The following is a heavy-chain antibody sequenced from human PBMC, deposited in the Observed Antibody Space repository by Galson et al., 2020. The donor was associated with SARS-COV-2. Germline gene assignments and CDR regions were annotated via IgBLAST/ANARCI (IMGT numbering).Heavy chain of an antibody. J-gene: IGHJ5*02. V-gene: IGHV4-4*07. D-gene: IGHD1-7*01. CDR2: IYSSGST. CDR1: GGSISGYF. CDR3: ARETGNYRGLDP. Sequence: ASETLSLTCTVPGGSISGYFWTWIRQPAGKGLEWIGRIYSSGSTNFSPSINSRVTMSVDLFKNQFSLNLNSVTAADTAIYYCARETGNYRGLDPWGQGTLVTVSS.